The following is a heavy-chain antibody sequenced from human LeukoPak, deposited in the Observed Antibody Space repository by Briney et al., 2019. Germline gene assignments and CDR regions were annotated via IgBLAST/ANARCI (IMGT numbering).Heavy chain of an antibody. CDR3: ARHTGGYTYGLVY. Sequence: PSETLSLTCAVSGYSISSGYYWGWIRQPPGKALEWIGTIYHSGSTYYNPSLKSRVTMSVDTSKNQFSLNLSSVTAADTALYYCARHTGGYTYGLVYWGQGTLVTVSS. CDR2: IYHSGST. J-gene: IGHJ4*02. V-gene: IGHV4-38-2*01. D-gene: IGHD5-18*01. CDR1: GYSISSGYY.